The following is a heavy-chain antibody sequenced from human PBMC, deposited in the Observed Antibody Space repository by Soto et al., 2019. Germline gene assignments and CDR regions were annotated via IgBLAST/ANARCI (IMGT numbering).Heavy chain of an antibody. CDR1: VASISSGGYY. CDR2: IYYSGST. J-gene: IGHJ5*02. D-gene: IGHD3-22*01. Sequence: QVQLQESGPGLVKPSQTLSLTCTVSVASISSGGYYWSWIRQHPGEGLEWMGYIYYSGSTSYNPANKRRVTISVDTSKTQVSLKLSSVTDADTAVYYCARESKYDTSGYPPWFAPRGQGTLVTVSS. V-gene: IGHV4-31*03. CDR3: ARESKYDTSGYPPWFAP.